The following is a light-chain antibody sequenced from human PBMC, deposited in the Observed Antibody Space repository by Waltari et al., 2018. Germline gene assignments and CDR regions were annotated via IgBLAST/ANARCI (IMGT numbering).Light chain of an antibody. V-gene: IGLV3-1*01. J-gene: IGLJ3*02. CDR2: GDK. Sequence: CQQTPGHSPGLVIYGDKMRPAGIPERFSGSNSGNTATLTISGTQSLDEADYYCQAWDTKTVFGGGTKLTVL. CDR3: QAWDTKTV.